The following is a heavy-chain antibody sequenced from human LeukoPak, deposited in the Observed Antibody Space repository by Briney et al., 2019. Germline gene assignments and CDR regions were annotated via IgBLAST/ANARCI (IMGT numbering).Heavy chain of an antibody. CDR1: GFTFSDYY. D-gene: IGHD6-19*01. Sequence: GGSLRLSCAAYGFTFSDYYMSWIRQAPGKGLEWVAYISSSDTSRYYADSVKGRFTVSRDNAKNSLYLQMNSLRAEDTAVYYCARVAVAGPVYYWGQGTLVTVS. V-gene: IGHV3-11*01. J-gene: IGHJ4*02. CDR2: ISSSDTSR. CDR3: ARVAVAGPVYY.